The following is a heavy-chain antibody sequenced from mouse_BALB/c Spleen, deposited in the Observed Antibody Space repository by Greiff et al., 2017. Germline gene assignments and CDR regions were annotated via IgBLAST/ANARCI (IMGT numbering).Heavy chain of an antibody. D-gene: IGHD2-14*01. J-gene: IGHJ2*01. V-gene: IGHV3-6*02. Sequence: VQLQQSGPGLVKPSQSLSLTCSVTGYSITSGYYWNWIRQFPGNKLEWMGYISYDGSNNYNPSLKNRISITRDTSKNQFFLKLNSVTTEDTATYYCARVTYYRYDRGFDYWGQGTTLTVSS. CDR3: ARVTYYRYDRGFDY. CDR2: ISYDGSN. CDR1: GYSITSGYY.